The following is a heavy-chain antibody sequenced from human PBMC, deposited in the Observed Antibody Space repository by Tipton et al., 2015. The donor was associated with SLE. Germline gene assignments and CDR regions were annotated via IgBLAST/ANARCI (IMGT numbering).Heavy chain of an antibody. Sequence: SLRLSCAASGFTFSSYSMNWVRQAPGKGLEWVSSISSSSSYIYYADSVKGRFTISRDNAKNSLYLQMNSLRAEDTAVYYCARVVQLYYYGMDVWGQGTTVTVSS. D-gene: IGHD1-1*01. J-gene: IGHJ6*02. V-gene: IGHV3-21*01. CDR1: GFTFSSYS. CDR2: ISSSSSYI. CDR3: ARVVQLYYYGMDV.